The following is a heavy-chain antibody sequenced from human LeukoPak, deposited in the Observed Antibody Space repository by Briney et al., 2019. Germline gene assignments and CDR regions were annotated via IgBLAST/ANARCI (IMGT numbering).Heavy chain of an antibody. CDR2: INHSGST. Sequence: SETLSLTCAVYGGSFSGYYWSWIRQPPGKGLEWIGEINHSGSTNYNPSLKSRVTISVDTSKNQFSLKLSSVTAADTAVYYCARGLGTIFWTRGGQGTLVTVSS. CDR3: ARGLGTIFWTR. V-gene: IGHV4-34*01. D-gene: IGHD3-9*01. CDR1: GGSFSGYY. J-gene: IGHJ4*02.